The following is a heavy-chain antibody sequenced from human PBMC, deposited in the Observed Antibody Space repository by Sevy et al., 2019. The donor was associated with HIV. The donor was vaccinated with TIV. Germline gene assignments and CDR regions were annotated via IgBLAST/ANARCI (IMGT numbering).Heavy chain of an antibody. CDR1: GGSFSGYY. Sequence: SETLSLTCAVYGGSFSGYYWSWIRQPPGKGLEWIGEINHSGSTNYNPSLKSRVTISVDTSKNQFSLKLSSVTAADTVVYYCASSTYGMDVWGQGTTVTVSS. V-gene: IGHV4-34*01. CDR2: INHSGST. CDR3: ASSTYGMDV. D-gene: IGHD3-3*02. J-gene: IGHJ6*02.